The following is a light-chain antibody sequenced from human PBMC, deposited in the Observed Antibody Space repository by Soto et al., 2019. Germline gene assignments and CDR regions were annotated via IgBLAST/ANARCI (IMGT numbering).Light chain of an antibody. V-gene: IGKV3-11*01. CDR3: QQCYNWPLT. CDR2: DAF. J-gene: IGKJ4*01. CDR1: QSIGNS. Sequence: ETVLTQSPSTLSLSPGERATITCQASQSIGNSLAWFQQKPGQAPKLLIDDAFNRASGIPARFTGSGSGTDFTLTISSLQPEDFGTYYCQQCYNWPLTFGGGTKVEIK.